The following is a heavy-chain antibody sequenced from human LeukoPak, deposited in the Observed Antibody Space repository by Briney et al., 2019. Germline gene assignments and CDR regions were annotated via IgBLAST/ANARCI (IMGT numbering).Heavy chain of an antibody. V-gene: IGHV3-21*01. Sequence: GGSLRLPCAASGFTFSSYSMNWVRQAPGKGLEWVSSISSSSSYIYYADSVKGRFTISRDNAKNSLYLQMNSLRAEDTAVYYCARDIRVVPAATRYDAFDIWGQGTMVTVSS. J-gene: IGHJ3*02. D-gene: IGHD2-2*01. CDR1: GFTFSSYS. CDR3: ARDIRVVPAATRYDAFDI. CDR2: ISSSSSYI.